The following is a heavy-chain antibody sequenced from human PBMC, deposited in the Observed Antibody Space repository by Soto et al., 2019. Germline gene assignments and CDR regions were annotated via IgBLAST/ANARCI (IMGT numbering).Heavy chain of an antibody. CDR2: IYYSGST. V-gene: IGHV4-59*01. J-gene: IGHJ3*02. CDR1: GGSISSYY. Sequence: QVQLQESGPGLVKPSETLSLTCTVSGGSISSYYWSWIRQPPGKGLEWIGYIYYSGSTNYNPSLKSRVTISVDTSKNQFSLKLSSVTAADTAVYYCALTYGEKKDAFDIWGQGTMVTVSS. D-gene: IGHD3-10*01. CDR3: ALTYGEKKDAFDI.